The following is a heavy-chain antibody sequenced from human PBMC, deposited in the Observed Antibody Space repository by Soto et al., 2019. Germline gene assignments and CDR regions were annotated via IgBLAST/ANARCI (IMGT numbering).Heavy chain of an antibody. V-gene: IGHV3-72*01. CDR3: VRVQSSIDIWGFDC. Sequence: EVQLVESGGGLVQPGGSLRLSCAASGFTFSGHYMDWVRQAPGKGLVWVVRIKKKPNSYSTEYAASVKGRFTISRDDSKNSLFLQMNNLKTEDTAVYFCVRVQSSIDIWGFDCWGQGTLVTVSS. CDR2: IKKKPNSYST. J-gene: IGHJ4*02. D-gene: IGHD5-12*01. CDR1: GFTFSGHY.